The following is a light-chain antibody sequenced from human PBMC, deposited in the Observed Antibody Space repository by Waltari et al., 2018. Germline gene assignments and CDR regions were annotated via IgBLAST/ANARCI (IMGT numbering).Light chain of an antibody. V-gene: IGKV1-5*03. CDR2: KAS. CDR3: QQYNSYMYT. Sequence: DIQMTQSPSTLSASVGDRVTITCPASQSISSWLAWYQQKPGKAPKRLIYKASSLESGVPSRFSGSGSGTEFTLTISSLQPDDFATYYCQQYNSYMYTFGQGTKLEIK. J-gene: IGKJ2*01. CDR1: QSISSW.